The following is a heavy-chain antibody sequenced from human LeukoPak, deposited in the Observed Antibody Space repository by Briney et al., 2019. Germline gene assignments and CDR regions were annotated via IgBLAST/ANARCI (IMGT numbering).Heavy chain of an antibody. CDR1: GYTFTSYD. J-gene: IGHJ3*02. CDR2: MNPNSGNT. CDR3: ARALGYCTNGVCPNHDAFDI. V-gene: IGHV1-8*01. D-gene: IGHD2-8*01. Sequence: ASVKVSCKASGYTFTSYDINWVRQATGQGLEWMGWMNPNSGNTGYAQKFQGRVTMTRNTSISTAYMELSSLRSEDTAVYYCARALGYCTNGVCPNHDAFDIWGQGTMVTVSP.